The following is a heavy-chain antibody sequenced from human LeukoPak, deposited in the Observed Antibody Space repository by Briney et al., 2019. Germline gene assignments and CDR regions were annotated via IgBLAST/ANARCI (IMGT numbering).Heavy chain of an antibody. CDR3: ARDGVVGNFDY. CDR2: IYYSGST. CDR1: GGSISSSSYY. V-gene: IGHV4-39*07. J-gene: IGHJ4*02. Sequence: SETLSLTCAVSGGSISSSSYYWGWIRQPPGKGLEWIGSIYYSGSTYYNPSLKSRVTISVDTSKNQFSLKLSSVTAADTAVYYCARDGVVGNFDYWGQGTLVTVSS. D-gene: IGHD1-26*01.